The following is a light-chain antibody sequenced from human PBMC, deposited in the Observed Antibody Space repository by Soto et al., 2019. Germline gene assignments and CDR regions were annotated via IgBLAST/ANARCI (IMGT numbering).Light chain of an antibody. CDR2: DVR. CDR1: SGDVGGHIY. Sequence: QSVLTQPRSVSGSPGQSVTISCTGTSGDVGGHIYVSWYQQHPGKVPKLMIYDVRKRPSGVPDRFSGSKSGNTASLTISGLLVDDEADYYCCSYSGTYTLIFGGGTKLTVL. CDR3: CSYSGTYTLI. V-gene: IGLV2-11*01. J-gene: IGLJ2*01.